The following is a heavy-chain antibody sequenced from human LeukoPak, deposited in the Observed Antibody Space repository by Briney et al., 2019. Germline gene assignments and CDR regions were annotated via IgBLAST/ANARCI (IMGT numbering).Heavy chain of an antibody. CDR2: VSSSGTI. V-gene: IGHV3-48*04. D-gene: IGHD3-10*01. CDR3: ATAPMGSGRLPFFDY. Sequence: GGSLRLSCAASGFTFSSYGMNWVRQAPGQGLEWISYVSSSGTIYYADSVKGRFTVSRDNAQNSLFLQMSSLRVDDTAVYYCATAPMGSGRLPFFDYWGQGTLVTVSS. CDR1: GFTFSSYG. J-gene: IGHJ4*02.